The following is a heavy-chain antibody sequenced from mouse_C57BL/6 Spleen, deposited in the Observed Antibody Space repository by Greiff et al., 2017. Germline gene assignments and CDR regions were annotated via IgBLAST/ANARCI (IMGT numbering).Heavy chain of an antibody. Sequence: EVQLVESGEGLVKPGGSLKLSCAASGFTFSSYAMSWVRQTPEKRLEWVAYISRGGDDIYYADTVKGRFTLPIDNAWSTPYMQMSSLKSEDTAMYNAEEDGGKISTVGANKAMDYWGQGTSVTVSS. CDR3: EEDGGKISTVGANKAMDY. CDR1: GFTFSSYA. J-gene: IGHJ4*01. D-gene: IGHD1-1*01. V-gene: IGHV5-9-1*02. CDR2: ISRGGDDI.